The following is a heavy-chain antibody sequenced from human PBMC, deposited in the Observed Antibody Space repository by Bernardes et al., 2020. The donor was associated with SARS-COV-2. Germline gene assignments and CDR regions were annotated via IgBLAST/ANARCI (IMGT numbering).Heavy chain of an antibody. CDR2: ISASSTFI. Sequence: GGSLRLSCAASGFTLSFYSMNWVRQAPGKGLEWVSSISASSTFIFYADSVKGRFTVSRDNARNSLYLQMSSLRAEDTAVYYCASRYASGISRDWYFDLWGRGTLVTVSS. J-gene: IGHJ2*01. V-gene: IGHV3-21*01. D-gene: IGHD3-16*01. CDR1: GFTLSFYS. CDR3: ASRYASGISRDWYFDL.